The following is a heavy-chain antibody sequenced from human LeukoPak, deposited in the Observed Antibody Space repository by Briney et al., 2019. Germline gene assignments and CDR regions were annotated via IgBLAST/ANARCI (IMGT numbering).Heavy chain of an antibody. J-gene: IGHJ4*02. CDR3: ARDALITMIVVGPIDY. V-gene: IGHV3-30-3*01. Sequence: PGGSLRLSCAASRFTFSSYAMHWVRQAPGKGLEWVAVISYDGSNKYYADSVKGRFTISRDNSKNTLYLQMNSLRAEDTAVYYCARDALITMIVVGPIDYWGQGTLVTVSS. D-gene: IGHD3-22*01. CDR2: ISYDGSNK. CDR1: RFTFSSYA.